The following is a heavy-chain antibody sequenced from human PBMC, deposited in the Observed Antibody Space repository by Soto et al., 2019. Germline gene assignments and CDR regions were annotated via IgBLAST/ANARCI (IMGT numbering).Heavy chain of an antibody. V-gene: IGHV3-23*01. CDR3: AKDTDIVVVPALYGMDV. CDR2: ISGSGGST. CDR1: GFTFSSYA. D-gene: IGHD2-2*01. Sequence: PGGSLRLSCAASGFTFSSYAMSWVRQAPGKGLEWVSAISGSGGSTYYADSVKGRFTISRDNSKNTLYLQMNSLRAEDTAVYYCAKDTDIVVVPALYGMDVWGQGTTVTVSS. J-gene: IGHJ6*02.